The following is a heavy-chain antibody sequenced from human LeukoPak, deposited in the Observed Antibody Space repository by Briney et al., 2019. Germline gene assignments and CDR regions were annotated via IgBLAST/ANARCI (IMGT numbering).Heavy chain of an antibody. CDR2: IYYSGST. V-gene: IGHV4-39*01. CDR1: GGSISSSSCY. CDR3: ARHWPGYCSSTSCYTEGLDY. J-gene: IGHJ4*02. Sequence: SETLSLTCTVSGGSISSSSCYWGWIRQPPGKGLEWIGSIYYSGSTYYNPSLKSRVTISVDTSKNQFSLKLSSVTAADTAVYYCARHWPGYCSSTSCYTEGLDYWGQGTLVTVSS. D-gene: IGHD2-2*02.